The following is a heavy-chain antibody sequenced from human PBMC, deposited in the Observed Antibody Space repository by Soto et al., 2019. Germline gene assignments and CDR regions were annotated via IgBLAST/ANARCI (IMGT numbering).Heavy chain of an antibody. Sequence: GGSLRLSCSASGFTFSSYAMHWVRQAPGKGLEYVSAISSNGGSTYYADSVKGRFTISRDNSKNTLYLQMSSLRAEDTAVYYCVKSIDSSGYYLWEYNWFDPWGQGTLVTVSS. V-gene: IGHV3-64D*06. D-gene: IGHD3-22*01. CDR1: GFTFSSYA. CDR3: VKSIDSSGYYLWEYNWFDP. CDR2: ISSNGGST. J-gene: IGHJ5*02.